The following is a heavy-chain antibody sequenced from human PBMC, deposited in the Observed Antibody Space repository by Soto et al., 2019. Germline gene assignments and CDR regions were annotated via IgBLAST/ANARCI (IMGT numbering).Heavy chain of an antibody. CDR3: ARAHYHDSSGPNGHAFDI. CDR2: ISDDGDKV. J-gene: IGHJ3*02. CDR1: EFTFSDYA. D-gene: IGHD3-22*01. V-gene: IGHV3-30-3*01. Sequence: QVQLVESGGGVVQPGRSPRLSCAASEFTFSDYAMHWVRQAPGKGLEWVAVISDDGDKVFYADSMKDRLTISRDNSKSTLFLQLTSLRPEDTALYYCARAHYHDSSGPNGHAFDIWGQGTLVTVSS.